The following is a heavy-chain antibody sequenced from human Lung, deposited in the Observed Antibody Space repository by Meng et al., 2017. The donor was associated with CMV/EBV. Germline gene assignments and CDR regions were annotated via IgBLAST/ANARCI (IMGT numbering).Heavy chain of an antibody. CDR3: TTDPVGSTTFGY. CDR1: GFNLSNAW. Sequence: ASGFNLSNAWMSWVRQAPGKGLEGVGRNKSKTDGGTTDYAAPVKGRFTISRDDSKNTLYLQMNSLKTEDTAVYYCTTDPVGSTTFGYWGQGTLVTSP. CDR2: NKSKTDGGTT. J-gene: IGHJ4*02. V-gene: IGHV3-15*01. D-gene: IGHD1-26*01.